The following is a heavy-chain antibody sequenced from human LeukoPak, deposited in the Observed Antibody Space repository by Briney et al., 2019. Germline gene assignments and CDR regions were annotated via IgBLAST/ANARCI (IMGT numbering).Heavy chain of an antibody. CDR2: ISYDGSNK. V-gene: IGHV3-30*19. CDR3: ARDPGGWDTAMVYYFDY. Sequence: QTGGSLRLSCAASGFTFSSYGMHWVRQAPGKGLEWVAVISYDGSNKYYADSAKGRFTISRDNSKNTLHLQMNSLRAEDTAVYYCARDPGGWDTAMVYYFDYWGQGTLVTVSS. D-gene: IGHD5-18*01. J-gene: IGHJ4*02. CDR1: GFTFSSYG.